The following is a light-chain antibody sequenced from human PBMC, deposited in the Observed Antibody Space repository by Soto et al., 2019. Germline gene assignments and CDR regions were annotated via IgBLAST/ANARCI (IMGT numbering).Light chain of an antibody. CDR2: RAS. V-gene: IGKV3-15*01. CDR1: QSISSN. Sequence: EIVMTQSPATLSVSPGERATLSCRASQSISSNLAWYQQKLGQAPRLLIYRASTRATGIPARFSGSGSGTEFTLTINSLQSEDFAVYYCQQYNNWPHTFGQGTKVDIK. J-gene: IGKJ2*01. CDR3: QQYNNWPHT.